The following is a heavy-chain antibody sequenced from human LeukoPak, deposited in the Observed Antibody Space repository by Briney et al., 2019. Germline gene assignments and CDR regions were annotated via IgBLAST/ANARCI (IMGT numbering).Heavy chain of an antibody. CDR2: IRSKTEGETK. V-gene: IGHV3-15*01. D-gene: IGHD1-1*01. J-gene: IGHJ4*02. CDR3: ATGVVTGTSR. Sequence: GGSLRLSCAASRITFRNAWMSWVRQAPGKGLEWVARIRSKTEGETKEYAASVKGRFTISRDDSRSRLYLQMNSLKTEDTAVYYCATGVVTGTSRWGQGTLVTVSS. CDR1: RITFRNAW.